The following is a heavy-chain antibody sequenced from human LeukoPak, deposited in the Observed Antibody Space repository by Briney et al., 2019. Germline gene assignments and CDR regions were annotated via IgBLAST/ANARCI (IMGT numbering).Heavy chain of an antibody. J-gene: IGHJ4*02. D-gene: IGHD3-22*01. CDR3: AKAQAYYYDSSGYLDYFDY. CDR1: GFTFSSYA. Sequence: GGSLRLSCAASGFTFSSYAMSWVRQAPGKGLEWFSAISGSGGSTYYADSVKGRFTISRDNSKNTLYLQMDSLRAEDTAVYYCAKAQAYYYDSSGYLDYFDYWGQGTLVTVSS. CDR2: ISGSGGST. V-gene: IGHV3-23*01.